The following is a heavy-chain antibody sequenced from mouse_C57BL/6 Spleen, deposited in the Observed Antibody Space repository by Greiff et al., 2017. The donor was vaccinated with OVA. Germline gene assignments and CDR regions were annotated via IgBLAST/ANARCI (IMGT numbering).Heavy chain of an antibody. CDR3: ARGNWDSSYYFDY. D-gene: IGHD4-1*01. Sequence: VQLQQPGTELVKPGASVKLSCKASGYTFTSYWMHWVKQRPGQGLEWIGNINPSNGGTNYNEKFKSKATLTVDKSSSTAYMQLSSLTSEDSAVYYCARGNWDSSYYFDYWGQGTTRTVSS. J-gene: IGHJ2*01. CDR1: GYTFTSYW. V-gene: IGHV1-53*01. CDR2: INPSNGGT.